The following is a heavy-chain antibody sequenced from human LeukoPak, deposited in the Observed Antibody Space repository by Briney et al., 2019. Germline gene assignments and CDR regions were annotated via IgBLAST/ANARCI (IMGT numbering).Heavy chain of an antibody. Sequence: GGSLRLSCAASGFTFSDYYMSWIRQAPGKGLEWVSYISSSGSTLYYADSVKGRITISRDNAKNSLYLQMNSLRAEDTAVYYCARCSNSGSYSYSAFDIWGQGAMVTVSS. CDR3: ARCSNSGSYSYSAFDI. D-gene: IGHD1-26*01. CDR1: GFTFSDYY. CDR2: ISSSGSTL. V-gene: IGHV3-11*04. J-gene: IGHJ3*02.